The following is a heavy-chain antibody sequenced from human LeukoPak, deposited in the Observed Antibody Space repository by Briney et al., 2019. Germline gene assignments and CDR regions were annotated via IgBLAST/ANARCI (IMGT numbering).Heavy chain of an antibody. D-gene: IGHD1-26*01. CDR3: ARHGNSGTAAFDI. V-gene: IGHV4-59*08. Sequence: SETLSLTCTVSGGSISSYYWSWIRQPPGKGLEWMGFIYYRGSTNYDPSLKSRVTISLDTSKNQFSLKLSSVTAADTAVYYCARHGNSGTAAFDIWGQGTMVTVSS. CDR1: GGSISSYY. J-gene: IGHJ3*02. CDR2: IYYRGST.